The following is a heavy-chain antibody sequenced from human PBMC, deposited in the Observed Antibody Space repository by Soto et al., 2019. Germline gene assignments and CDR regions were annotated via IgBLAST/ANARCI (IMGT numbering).Heavy chain of an antibody. Sequence: ASVKVSCKASGYTFTSYGISWVRQAPGQGLEWMGWISAYNGNTNYAQKLQGRVTMTTDTSTSTAYMELRSLRSDDTAVYYCARDHGDSSRPEWFDPWGQGTLVTVSS. V-gene: IGHV1-18*01. CDR1: GYTFTSYG. J-gene: IGHJ5*02. CDR2: ISAYNGNT. D-gene: IGHD3-22*01. CDR3: ARDHGDSSRPEWFDP.